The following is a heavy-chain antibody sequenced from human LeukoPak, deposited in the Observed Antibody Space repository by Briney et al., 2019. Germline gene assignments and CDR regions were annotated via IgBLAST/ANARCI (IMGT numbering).Heavy chain of an antibody. Sequence: GGSLRLSCAASGFTVSSNYMSWVHQAPGKGLEWVSVIYSGGSTYYADSVKGRFTISRDNSKNTLYLQMNSLRAEDTAVYYCARETPGYYYYYMDVWGKGTTVTVSS. CDR3: ARETPGYYYYYMDV. CDR1: GFTVSSNY. D-gene: IGHD1-1*01. V-gene: IGHV3-66*02. CDR2: IYSGGST. J-gene: IGHJ6*03.